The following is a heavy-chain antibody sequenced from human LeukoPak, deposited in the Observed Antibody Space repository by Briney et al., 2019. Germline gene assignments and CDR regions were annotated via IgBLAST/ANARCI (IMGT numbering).Heavy chain of an antibody. J-gene: IGHJ4*02. CDR3: ARGLALPDY. Sequence: PGGSPRVSCVAAGLTFISYAMHWVRQAPGKGLEYVSAISSNGGSTYYANSVKGRFTISRDNSKNTLYLQMGSLRAEDMAVYYCARGLALPDYWGQGTLVTVSS. CDR1: GLTFISYA. V-gene: IGHV3-64*01. CDR2: ISSNGGST.